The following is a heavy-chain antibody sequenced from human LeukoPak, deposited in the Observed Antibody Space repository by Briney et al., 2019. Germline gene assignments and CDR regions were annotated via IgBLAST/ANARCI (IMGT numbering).Heavy chain of an antibody. J-gene: IGHJ4*02. V-gene: IGHV3-23*01. Sequence: PGGSLTLSCAASGFTFSSYAMSWARQAPGKGLEGVSAISVSGGSTYYADSVKGRFTISRDNSKNTLYLQMNSLRAEDTAVYYCAKVLGASTSGYFDYWGQGTLVTVSS. D-gene: IGHD1-26*01. CDR1: GFTFSSYA. CDR2: ISVSGGST. CDR3: AKVLGASTSGYFDY.